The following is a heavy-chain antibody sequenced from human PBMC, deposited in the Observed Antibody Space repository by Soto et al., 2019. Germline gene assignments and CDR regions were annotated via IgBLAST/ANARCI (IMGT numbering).Heavy chain of an antibody. CDR1: GYTHTELS. CDR3: ATLTTVTTYYYGMDV. J-gene: IGHJ6*02. CDR2: FDPEDGET. D-gene: IGHD4-17*01. V-gene: IGHV1-24*01. Sequence: GXSVKVSCKVSGYTHTELSMHLLQHSHRKGLEWMGGFDPEDGETIYAQKFQGRVTMTEDTSTDTAYMELSSLRYEDTAVYYCATLTTVTTYYYGMDVWGQGTTVTVSS.